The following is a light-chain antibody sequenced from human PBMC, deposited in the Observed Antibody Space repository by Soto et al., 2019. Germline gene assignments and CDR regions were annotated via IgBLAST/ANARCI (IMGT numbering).Light chain of an antibody. CDR1: SGDIGSYNR. J-gene: IGLJ1*01. V-gene: IGLV2-14*01. Sequence: LTQPASVSGSPGQSITISCTGTSGDIGSYNRVSWYQQHPGKAPKLIIYEVTDRPSGVSNRFSGSKSGNTASLTISGLQAEDEAEYYCSSYTNINTRACVVGTGTKVTVL. CDR2: EVT. CDR3: SSYTNINTRACV.